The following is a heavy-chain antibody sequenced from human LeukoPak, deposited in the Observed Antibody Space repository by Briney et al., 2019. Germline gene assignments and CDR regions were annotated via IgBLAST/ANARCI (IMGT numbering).Heavy chain of an antibody. D-gene: IGHD4-11*01. J-gene: IGHJ3*02. Sequence: PGRSLRLFCALCGFTLSSYDMHWVRQAPGKGLEWVAVISYAGSNKFYADSVRGRVTISRDNSKNTLYLQMNNLKTEDTAVYYCARGQHRVTYSDDAFDIWGQGTMVTVSS. CDR3: ARGQHRVTYSDDAFDI. V-gene: IGHV3-30-3*01. CDR2: ISYAGSNK. CDR1: GFTLSSYD.